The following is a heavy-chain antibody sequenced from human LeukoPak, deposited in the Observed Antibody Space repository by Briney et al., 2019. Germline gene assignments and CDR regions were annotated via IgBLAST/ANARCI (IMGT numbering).Heavy chain of an antibody. D-gene: IGHD2-15*01. CDR3: ARDGGPETLHYALDT. J-gene: IGHJ3*02. CDR1: GFIYSSFE. V-gene: IGHV3-48*03. Sequence: GGSLRLSCAASGFIYSSFEMIWVRQAPGKGLEWVSYINSGGSNIQYADSVKGRFTISRDDARNSLYLQMNALRAEDTAVYYCARDGGPETLHYALDTWGQGTMVTVSS. CDR2: INSGGSNI.